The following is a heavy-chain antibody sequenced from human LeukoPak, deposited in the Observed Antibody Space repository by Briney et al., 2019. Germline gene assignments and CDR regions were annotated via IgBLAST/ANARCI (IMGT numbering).Heavy chain of an antibody. J-gene: IGHJ6*02. V-gene: IGHV3-23*01. CDR1: GFTFGSYS. CDR2: ISGSGGAT. CDR3: ANHNLGYCTGGSCYYHGMDV. D-gene: IGHD2-15*01. Sequence: GSLRLSCAASGFTFGSYSMSWVRQAPGKGLEWVSAISGSGGATEYADSAKGRFTISRDNSKNTLYLQMNSLRAEDTAAYYCANHNLGYCTGGSCYYHGMDVWGQGTTITVSS.